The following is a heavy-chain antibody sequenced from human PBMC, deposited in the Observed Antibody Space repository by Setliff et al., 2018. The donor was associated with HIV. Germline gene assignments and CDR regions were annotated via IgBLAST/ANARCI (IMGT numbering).Heavy chain of an antibody. CDR3: ARDTGKSSGLDY. J-gene: IGHJ4*02. V-gene: IGHV4-31*03. CDR2: ISYSGST. Sequence: PSETLSLTCTVSGGSISSGGYYWSWIRQHPGKGLEWIGYISYSGSTYYNPSLKSRVTISGDSSKKQFSLVLSSVTAADTAVYYCARDTGKSSGLDYWGQGTLVTVSS. CDR1: GGSISSGGYY. D-gene: IGHD3-22*01.